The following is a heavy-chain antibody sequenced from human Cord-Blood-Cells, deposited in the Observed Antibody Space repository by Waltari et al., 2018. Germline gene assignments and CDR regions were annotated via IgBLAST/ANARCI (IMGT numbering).Heavy chain of an antibody. V-gene: IGHV3-53*01. CDR3: ARHRESSSFDY. CDR1: GFPVSSNY. CDR2: IYSGGST. D-gene: IGHD6-6*01. Sequence: EVQLVESGGGLIQPGGSLRLASAASGFPVSSNYMTRVRQAPGKGLEWVSVIYSGGSTYYADSVKGRFTISRDNSKNTLYLQMNSLRAEDTAVYYCARHRESSSFDYWGQGTLVTVSS. J-gene: IGHJ4*02.